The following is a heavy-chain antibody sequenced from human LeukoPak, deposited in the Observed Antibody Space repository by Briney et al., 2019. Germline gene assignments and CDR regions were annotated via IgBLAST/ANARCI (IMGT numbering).Heavy chain of an antibody. CDR1: GFTFSRHD. CDR2: ISYDGSNK. Sequence: PGRSLRLSCVASGFTFSRHDMNWVRQAPGKGLEWVAVISYDGSNKYYADSVKGRFTISRDNSKNTLYLQMNGLRTEDTAVYYCAIGVSSSWSNDAFDIWGQGTMVTVSS. V-gene: IGHV3-30*03. D-gene: IGHD6-13*01. CDR3: AIGVSSSWSNDAFDI. J-gene: IGHJ3*02.